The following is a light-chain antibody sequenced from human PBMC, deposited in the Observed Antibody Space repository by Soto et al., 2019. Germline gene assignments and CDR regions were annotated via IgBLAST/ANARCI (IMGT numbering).Light chain of an antibody. CDR3: QKLNSFPIT. J-gene: IGKJ3*01. CDR2: GAS. V-gene: IGKV1-9*01. CDR1: QGISSF. Sequence: IQLTQSPSSLSASVGDRVTITCRASQGISSFLAWYQQKPGKAPKLLIYGASNLQSGVPSRFSGSGSGTDVSLTIGSLQPEDFATYYCQKLNSFPITFGPGTQVDIK.